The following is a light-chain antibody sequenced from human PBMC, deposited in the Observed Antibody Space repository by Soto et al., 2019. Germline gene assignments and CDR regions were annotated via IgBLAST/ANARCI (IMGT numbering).Light chain of an antibody. V-gene: IGLV2-14*01. J-gene: IGLJ2*01. CDR2: DVS. Sequence: HSALTQPASVSGSPGQTITISCTGTSSDVGGYNYVSWYQQHPGKAPKLMIYDVSNRPSGVSNRSSGSKSGNTASLTISGLQAEDEADYYCSSYTSSSRVFGGGTKLTVL. CDR3: SSYTSSSRV. CDR1: SSDVGGYNY.